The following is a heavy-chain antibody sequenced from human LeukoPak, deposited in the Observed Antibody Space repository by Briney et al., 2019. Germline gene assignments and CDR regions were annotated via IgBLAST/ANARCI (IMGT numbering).Heavy chain of an antibody. CDR2: INSDGSST. CDR3: ATPGPTYYYDSSGYGAFDI. D-gene: IGHD3-22*01. Sequence: GSLRLSCAASGFTFSNYWMHWVRQAPGKGLVWVSRINSDGSSTSYADSMKGRFTISRDNAKNTLYLQMNSLRAEDTAVYYCATPGPTYYYDSSGYGAFDIWGQGTMVTVSS. V-gene: IGHV3-74*01. CDR1: GFTFSNYW. J-gene: IGHJ3*02.